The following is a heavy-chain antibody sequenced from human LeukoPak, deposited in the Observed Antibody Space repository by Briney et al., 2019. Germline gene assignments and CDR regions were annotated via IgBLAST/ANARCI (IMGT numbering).Heavy chain of an antibody. CDR2: IYSGGST. J-gene: IGHJ4*02. V-gene: IGHV3-53*01. CDR3: ARGGAGQPPFDY. Sequence: GGSLRLSCAASGFTVSSNYMSWVRQAPGKGLEWVSVIYSGGSTYYADSVKGRFTISRDNSMDTLYLQMNSLRAEDTAVYYCARGGAGQPPFDYWGQGTLVTVSS. D-gene: IGHD1-26*01. CDR1: GFTVSSNY.